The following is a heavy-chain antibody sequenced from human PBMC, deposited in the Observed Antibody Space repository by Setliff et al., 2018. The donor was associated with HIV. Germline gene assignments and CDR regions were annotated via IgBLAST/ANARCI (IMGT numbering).Heavy chain of an antibody. CDR2: ISPSSDGN. V-gene: IGHV3-48*01. J-gene: IGHJ4*02. Sequence: GGSLRLSCVASGFSFRSYSMNWVRQAPGKGLEWISYISPSSDGNDYADSVKGRFTISRDNAKNSLYLEMNSLRAEDTAVYYCARDWRYDILTGKPPSDDWGQGTLVTVSS. CDR3: ARDWRYDILTGKPPSDD. CDR1: GFSFRSYS. D-gene: IGHD3-9*01.